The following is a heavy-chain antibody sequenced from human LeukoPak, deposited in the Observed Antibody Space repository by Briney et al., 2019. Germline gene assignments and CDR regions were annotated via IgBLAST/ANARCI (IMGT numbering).Heavy chain of an antibody. CDR3: ASGTTERIDY. D-gene: IGHD1-1*01. J-gene: IGHJ4*02. CDR2: INPSSGGT. CDR1: GYTFTAQY. Sequence: ASVKVSCKASGYTFTAQYMHWVRQAPGQGLEWMGRINPSSGGTNYVQKFQGRVTTTRDTSITTAYMELTSLRSDDTDVYYCASGTTERIDYWGQGTLVTVSS. V-gene: IGHV1-2*05.